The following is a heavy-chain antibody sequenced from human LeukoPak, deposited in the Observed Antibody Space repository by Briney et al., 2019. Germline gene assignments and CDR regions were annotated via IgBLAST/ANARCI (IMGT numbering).Heavy chain of an antibody. D-gene: IGHD3-10*01. CDR2: FNAGNGNT. CDR3: AREITMVRGAPLYGMDV. V-gene: IGHV1-3*01. J-gene: IGHJ6*02. CDR1: GYTFTSYA. Sequence: ASVKVSCKASGYTFTSYAMHWVRQAPGQRLEWMGWFNAGNGNTKYSQKFQGRVTITRDTSASTAYMELSSLRSEDTAVYYCAREITMVRGAPLYGMDVWGQGTTVTVSS.